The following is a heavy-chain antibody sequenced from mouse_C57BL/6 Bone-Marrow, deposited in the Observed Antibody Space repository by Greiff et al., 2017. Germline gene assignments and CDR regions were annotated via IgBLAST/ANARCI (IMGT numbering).Heavy chain of an antibody. V-gene: IGHV1-59*01. CDR1: GYTFTSYW. D-gene: IGHD2-4*01. CDR3: ARCDYEWCAY. J-gene: IGHJ3*01. Sequence: QVQLQQPGAELVRPGTSVKLSCKASGYTFTSYWMHWVKQRPGQGLEWIGVIDPSDSYTNYNQKFKGKATLTVDTSSSTAYMQLSSLTSEDSAVYYGARCDYEWCAYGGQGTLVTVAA. CDR2: IDPSDSYT.